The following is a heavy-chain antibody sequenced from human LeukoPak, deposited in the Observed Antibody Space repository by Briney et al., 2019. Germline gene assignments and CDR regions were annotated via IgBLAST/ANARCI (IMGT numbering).Heavy chain of an antibody. V-gene: IGHV1-8*01. D-gene: IGHD3-16*01. CDR3: ARGWGALYYFDY. J-gene: IGHJ4*02. Sequence: ASVKVSCKASGYTFTSYDINWVRQATGQGLEWMGWMNPNSGNTGYAQKFQGRVTMTRNTSISTAYMELSSLRSEDTAVYYCARGWGALYYFDYWGQGTLVTASS. CDR2: MNPNSGNT. CDR1: GYTFTSYD.